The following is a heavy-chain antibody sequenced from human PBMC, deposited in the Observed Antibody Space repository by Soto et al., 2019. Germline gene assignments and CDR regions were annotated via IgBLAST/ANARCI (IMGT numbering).Heavy chain of an antibody. CDR2: ISSSGSTI. Sequence: GGSLRLSCAASGFTFSDYYMSWIRQAPGKGLEWVSYISSSGSTIYYADSVKGRFTISRDNAKNSLYLQMNSLRAEDPAVYYCARTPPGPHNLAIYYYYYMDVWGKGTTVTVSS. CDR3: ARTPPGPHNLAIYYYYYMDV. J-gene: IGHJ6*03. V-gene: IGHV3-11*01. D-gene: IGHD3-3*02. CDR1: GFTFSDYY.